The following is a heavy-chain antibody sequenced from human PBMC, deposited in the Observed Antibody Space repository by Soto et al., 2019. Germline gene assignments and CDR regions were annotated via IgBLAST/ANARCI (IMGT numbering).Heavy chain of an antibody. CDR1: GYTFTSYG. J-gene: IGHJ6*02. D-gene: IGHD3-3*01. CDR2: ISAYNGNT. Sequence: ASVKVSCKASGYTFTSYGISCVRQAPGQGLEWMGWISAYNGNTNYAQKLQGRVTMTTDTSTSTAYMELRSLRSDDTAVYYCARVRYDFWSGYYMDYYGMEVWGQGTTVTLSS. V-gene: IGHV1-18*01. CDR3: ARVRYDFWSGYYMDYYGMEV.